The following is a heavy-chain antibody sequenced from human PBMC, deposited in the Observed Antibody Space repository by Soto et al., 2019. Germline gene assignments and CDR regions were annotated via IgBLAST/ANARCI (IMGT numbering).Heavy chain of an antibody. J-gene: IGHJ4*02. V-gene: IGHV1-69*06. CDR1: GGTFSSYA. Sequence: ASVKVSCKASGGTFSSYAISWVRQAPGQGLEWMGGIIPIFGTANYAQKFQGRVTITADKSTSTAYMELSSLRSEDTAVYYCARGRFLEWLSTDYWGQGTLVTVSS. CDR2: IIPIFGTA. CDR3: ARGRFLEWLSTDY. D-gene: IGHD3-3*01.